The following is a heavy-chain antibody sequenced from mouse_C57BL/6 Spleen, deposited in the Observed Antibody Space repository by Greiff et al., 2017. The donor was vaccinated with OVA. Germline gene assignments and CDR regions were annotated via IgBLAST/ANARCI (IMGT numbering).Heavy chain of an antibody. Sequence: EVMLVESGAELVRPGASVKLSCTASGFNIKDDYMHWVKQRPEQGLEWIGWIDPENGDTEYASKFQGKATITADTSSNTAYLQLSSLTSEDTAVYYCTTPYSNPWYFDVWGTGTTVTVSS. V-gene: IGHV14-4*01. CDR1: GFNIKDDY. D-gene: IGHD2-5*01. J-gene: IGHJ1*03. CDR3: TTPYSNPWYFDV. CDR2: IDPENGDT.